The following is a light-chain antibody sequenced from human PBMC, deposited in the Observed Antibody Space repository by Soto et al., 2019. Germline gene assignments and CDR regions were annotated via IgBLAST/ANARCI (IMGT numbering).Light chain of an antibody. CDR1: QSISTN. J-gene: IGKJ2*01. CDR3: QQGASTPYT. V-gene: IGKV1-39*01. Sequence: DIQMTQSPSSLYASVGDRVTITCRASQSISTNLNWYQKRPGKAPKLLIYAAYSLQRGVPSRFSGSGSGTDFTLNVNSLQPDDFATYYCQQGASTPYTFGQGTKVNIK. CDR2: AAY.